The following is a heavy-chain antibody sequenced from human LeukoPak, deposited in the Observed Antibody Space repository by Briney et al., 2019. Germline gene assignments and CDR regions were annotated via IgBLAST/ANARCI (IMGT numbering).Heavy chain of an antibody. CDR2: ISYDGSNK. J-gene: IGHJ5*02. V-gene: IGHV3-30*18. D-gene: IGHD3-10*02. CDR3: AKDGSTMSIVNWFDP. CDR1: GFTFSSYA. Sequence: GGSLRLSCAASGFTFSSYAMHWVRQAPGKGLEWVAVISYDGSNKYYADSVKGRFTISRDNSKNTLYLQMNSLRAEDTAVYYCAKDGSTMSIVNWFDPWGQGTLVTVSS.